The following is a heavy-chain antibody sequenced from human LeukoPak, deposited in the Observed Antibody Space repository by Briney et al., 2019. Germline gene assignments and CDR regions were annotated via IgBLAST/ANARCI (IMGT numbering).Heavy chain of an antibody. J-gene: IGHJ4*02. CDR3: ASQFPIAAAGTSY. V-gene: IGHV3-21*01. D-gene: IGHD6-13*01. CDR1: GFTFSSYS. Sequence: GGSLRLSCAASGFTFSSYSMNWVRQAPGKGLEWVSSISSSSSYIYYADSVKGRFTISRDNAKNSLYLQMNSLRAEDTAVYYRASQFPIAAAGTSYWGQGTLVTVSS. CDR2: ISSSSSYI.